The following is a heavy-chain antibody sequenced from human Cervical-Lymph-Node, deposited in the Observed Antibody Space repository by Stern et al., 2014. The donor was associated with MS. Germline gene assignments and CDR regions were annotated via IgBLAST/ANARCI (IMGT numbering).Heavy chain of an antibody. CDR3: ARDDSARPAYNY. D-gene: IGHD2-21*01. V-gene: IGHV3-49*05. CDR2: IRSKAYGGTP. Sequence: EVQLLESGGGLVKPGRSLTLSCPMTWFRQAPGKGLEWVGFIRSKAYGGTPDYAASVKGRFAISRDDSKSIAYLQMNSLKTEDTAVYYCARDDSARPAYNYWGQGTLVTVSS. J-gene: IGHJ4*02.